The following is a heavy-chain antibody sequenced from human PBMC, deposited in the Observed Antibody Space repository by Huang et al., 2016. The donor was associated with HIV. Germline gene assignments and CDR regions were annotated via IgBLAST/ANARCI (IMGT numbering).Heavy chain of an antibody. J-gene: IGHJ6*03. CDR2: IYYSGSN. CDR1: GGSISSHY. V-gene: IGHV4-59*11. CDR3: ARVSSSWYPYYYYYYYMDV. Sequence: QVQLQESGPGLVKPSETLSLTCTVSGGSISSHYWSWIRQPPGKGLEWIGSIYYSGSNNYNPSLTSRVTIAEDTSKNQFSLKLSSVTAADTAVYYCARVSSSWYPYYYYYYYMDVWGKGTTVTVSS. D-gene: IGHD6-13*01.